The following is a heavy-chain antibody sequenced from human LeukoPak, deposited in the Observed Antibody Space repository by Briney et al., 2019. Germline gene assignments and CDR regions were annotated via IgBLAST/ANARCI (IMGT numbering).Heavy chain of an antibody. J-gene: IGHJ4*02. CDR3: ARAYYDSSGYCDY. Sequence: GGSLRLSCAASGFTFSGSAIHWVRQAPGRGLVWVSRINSDGSSTSYADSVKGRFTISRDNAKNTLYLQMNSLRAEDTAVYYCARAYYDSSGYCDYWGQGTLVTVSS. V-gene: IGHV3-74*01. CDR1: GFTFSGSA. CDR2: INSDGSST. D-gene: IGHD3-22*01.